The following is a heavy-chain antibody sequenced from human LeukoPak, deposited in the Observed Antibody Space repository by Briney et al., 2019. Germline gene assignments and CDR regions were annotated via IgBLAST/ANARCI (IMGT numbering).Heavy chain of an antibody. Sequence: PGRSLRLSCAASGFTFSSYAMHWVRQAPGKGLEWVAVISYDGSNKYYADSVKGRFTISRDNSKNTLYLQMNSLRAEDTAVYYCARVYCSGVSCNDDYWGQGTLVTVSS. CDR2: ISYDGSNK. CDR1: GFTFSSYA. V-gene: IGHV3-30-3*01. CDR3: ARVYCSGVSCNDDY. J-gene: IGHJ4*02. D-gene: IGHD2-15*01.